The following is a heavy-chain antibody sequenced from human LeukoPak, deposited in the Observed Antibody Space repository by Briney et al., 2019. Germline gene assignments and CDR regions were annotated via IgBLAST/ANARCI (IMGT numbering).Heavy chain of an antibody. J-gene: IGHJ4*02. Sequence: GASVKVSCKASGGTFSSYAISWVRQAPGQGLEWMGRIIPILGIANYAQKFQGRVTITADKSTSTAYMELSSLRSEDTAVYYCARAWNSQYQLTYYFDYWGQGTLVTVSS. V-gene: IGHV1-69*04. CDR3: ARAWNSQYQLTYYFDY. D-gene: IGHD2-2*01. CDR2: IIPILGIA. CDR1: GGTFSSYA.